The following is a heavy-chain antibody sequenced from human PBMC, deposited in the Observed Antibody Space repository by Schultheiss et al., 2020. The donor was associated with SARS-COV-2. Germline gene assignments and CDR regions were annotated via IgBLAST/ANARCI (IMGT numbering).Heavy chain of an antibody. CDR1: GFTFSSYA. J-gene: IGHJ6*03. Sequence: GGSLRLSCAASGFTFSSYAMHWVRQAPGKGLEWVAVISYDGSNKYYADSVKGRFTISRDNAKNSLYLQMNSLRAEDTALYHCARDDYDYYYYMDVWGKGTTVTVSS. CDR3: ARDDYDYYYYMDV. V-gene: IGHV3-30*04. CDR2: ISYDGSNK.